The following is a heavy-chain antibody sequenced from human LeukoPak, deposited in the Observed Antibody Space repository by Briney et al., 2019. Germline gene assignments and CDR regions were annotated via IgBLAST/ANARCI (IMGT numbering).Heavy chain of an antibody. V-gene: IGHV3-23*01. J-gene: IGHJ4*02. CDR2: ISGSDGST. CDR3: AKDLYGDYGIDC. D-gene: IGHD4-17*01. Sequence: PGGSLRLSCAASGFTFSSYAMSWVRQAPGKGLEWVSLISGSDGSTYYADPVKGRFTISRDNSKNTLYLQMNSLRAEDTAVYYCAKDLYGDYGIDCWGQGTLVTVSS. CDR1: GFTFSSYA.